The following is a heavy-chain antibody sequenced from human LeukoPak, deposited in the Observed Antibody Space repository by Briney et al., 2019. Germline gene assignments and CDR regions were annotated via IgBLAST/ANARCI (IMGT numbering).Heavy chain of an antibody. Sequence: GGSLRLSCAASGFTFSSYAMSWVRQAPGKGLEWVSVISGSGGSTYYADSVKGRFTISRDNSKNTLYLQMNSLRAEDTAVYYCAKDLGSSWEILPFRGLDYWGQGTLVTVSS. CDR2: ISGSGGST. J-gene: IGHJ4*02. CDR3: AKDLGSSWEILPFRGLDY. V-gene: IGHV3-23*01. D-gene: IGHD6-13*01. CDR1: GFTFSSYA.